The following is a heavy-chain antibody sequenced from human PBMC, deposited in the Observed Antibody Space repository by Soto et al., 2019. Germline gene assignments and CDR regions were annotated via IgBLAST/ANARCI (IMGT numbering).Heavy chain of an antibody. CDR2: MNPNSGNT. J-gene: IGHJ6*02. CDR3: ASLPWANYYYYGMGV. D-gene: IGHD7-27*01. CDR1: GYTFTSYD. V-gene: IGHV1-8*01. Sequence: ASVKGSCKASGYTFTSYDINWVRQATGQGLEWMGWMNPNSGNTGYAQKFQGRVTMTRNTSISTAYMELSSLRSEDTAVYYCASLPWANYYYYGMGVWGQGTTVTVSS.